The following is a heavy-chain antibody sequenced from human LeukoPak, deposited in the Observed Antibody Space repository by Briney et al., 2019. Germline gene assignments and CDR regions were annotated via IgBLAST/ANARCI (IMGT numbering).Heavy chain of an antibody. CDR2: INPSGGST. Sequence: GASVKVSCKASGYPFIDYYLHWVRQAPGQGLEWMGIINPSGGSTNYAQKFQGRVTMTRDTSTSTVYMELSSLRSEDTAVYYCARLGYCGSTTCQWGQGTVVTVSS. CDR1: GYPFIDYY. J-gene: IGHJ4*02. CDR3: ARLGYCGSTTCQ. V-gene: IGHV1-46*01. D-gene: IGHD2-2*01.